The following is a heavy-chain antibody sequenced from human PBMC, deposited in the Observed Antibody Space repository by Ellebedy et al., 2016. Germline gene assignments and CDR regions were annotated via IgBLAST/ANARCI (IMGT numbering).Heavy chain of an antibody. J-gene: IGHJ4*02. CDR3: ATARYGSGSYDY. CDR1: GYTLTELS. V-gene: IGHV1-24*01. CDR2: FDPEDGET. Sequence: ASVKVSCXVSGYTLTELSMHWVRQAPGKGLEWMGGFDPEDGETIYAQKFQGRVTMTEDTSTDTAYMELSSLRSEDTAVYYCATARYGSGSYDYWGQGTLVTVSS. D-gene: IGHD3-10*01.